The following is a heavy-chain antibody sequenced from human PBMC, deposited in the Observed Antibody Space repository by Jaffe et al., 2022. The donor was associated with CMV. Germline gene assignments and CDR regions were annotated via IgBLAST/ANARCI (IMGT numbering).Heavy chain of an antibody. CDR1: GFTFSSYW. V-gene: IGHV3-7*01. D-gene: IGHD4-17*01. J-gene: IGHJ3*02. CDR2: IKQDGSEK. CDR3: ARVLDYGGNPDAFDI. Sequence: EVQLVESGGGLVQPGGSLRLSCAASGFTFSSYWMSWVRQAPGKGLEWVANIKQDGSEKYYVDSVKGRFTISRDNAKNSLYLQMNSLRAEDTAVYYCARVLDYGGNPDAFDIWGQGTMVTVSS.